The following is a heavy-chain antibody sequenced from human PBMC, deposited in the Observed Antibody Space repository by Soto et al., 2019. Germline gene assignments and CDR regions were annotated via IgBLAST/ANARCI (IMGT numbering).Heavy chain of an antibody. CDR1: GYTFTSYY. V-gene: IGHV1-46*03. CDR3: ARAEYSSSWYVGSLTNFDY. D-gene: IGHD6-13*01. CDR2: INPSGGST. J-gene: IGHJ4*02. Sequence: ASVKVSCKASGYTFTSYYMHWVRQAPGQGLEWMGIINPSGGSTSYAQKFQGRVTMTRDTSTSTVYMELSSLRSEDTAVYYCARAEYSSSWYVGSLTNFDYWGQGTLVTVSS.